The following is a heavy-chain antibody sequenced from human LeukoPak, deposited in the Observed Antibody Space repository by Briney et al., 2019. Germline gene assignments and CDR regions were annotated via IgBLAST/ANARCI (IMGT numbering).Heavy chain of an antibody. CDR3: AKDIDPDDSGGYFDY. V-gene: IGHV3-9*01. CDR1: GFTFDDYA. D-gene: IGHD3-22*01. CDR2: ISWNSGSI. Sequence: HTGGSLRLSCAASGFTFDDYAMHWVRQAPGKGLEWVSGISWNSGSIGYADSVKGRFTISRDNAKNSLYLQMNSLRAEDTALYYCAKDIDPDDSGGYFDYWGQGTLVTVSS. J-gene: IGHJ4*02.